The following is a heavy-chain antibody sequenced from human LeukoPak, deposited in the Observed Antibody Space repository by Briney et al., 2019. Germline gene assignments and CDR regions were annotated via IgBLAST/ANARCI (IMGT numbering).Heavy chain of an antibody. CDR2: INHSGST. D-gene: IGHD6-19*01. J-gene: IGHJ4*02. V-gene: IGHV4-34*01. CDR3: ARFEYSSGWYDRTYFDY. Sequence: SETLSLTCAVYGGSFSGYYWSWIRQPPGKGLEWIGEINHSGSTNYNPSLKSRVTISVDTSKNQFSLKLSSVTAADTAVYYCARFEYSSGWYDRTYFDYWGQGTLVTVSS. CDR1: GGSFSGYY.